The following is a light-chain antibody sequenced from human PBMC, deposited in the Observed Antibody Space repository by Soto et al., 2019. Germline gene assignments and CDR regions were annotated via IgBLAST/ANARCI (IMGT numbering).Light chain of an antibody. Sequence: DMVMTQAPSTLSVSPGERATLSCRASQSVSSSYLAWYQQKPGQAPRLLIYGASSRATGIPDRFSGSGSGTDFTLTISRLEPEDFAVYYCQQYNTWPPITFGQGTRLEIK. CDR1: QSVSSSY. CDR2: GAS. J-gene: IGKJ5*01. CDR3: QQYNTWPPIT. V-gene: IGKV3-20*01.